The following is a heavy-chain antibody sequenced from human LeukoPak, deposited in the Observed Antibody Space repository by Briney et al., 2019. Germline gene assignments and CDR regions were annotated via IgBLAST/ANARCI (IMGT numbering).Heavy chain of an antibody. CDR3: AKYVGQSGSNYYGLDV. CDR1: GFIFSTYA. D-gene: IGHD1-26*01. Sequence: PGGSLRLSCVVSGFIFSTYAMNWVRQARGKGLEWVSGISASGGSTYYTDSVKGRFTISRDNSKNTLFMQMNSLRDEDTALYYCAKYVGQSGSNYYGLDVWGQGTAVTVSS. J-gene: IGHJ6*02. V-gene: IGHV3-23*01. CDR2: ISASGGST.